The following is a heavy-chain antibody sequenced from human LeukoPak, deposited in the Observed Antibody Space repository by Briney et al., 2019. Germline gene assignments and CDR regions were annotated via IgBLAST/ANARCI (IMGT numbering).Heavy chain of an antibody. V-gene: IGHV4-4*07. CDR3: ARDSGAYCGGDCYGFDY. Sequence: SETLSLTCTVSGGSISSYYWSWIRQPAGKGLEWIGRIYTSGSTNYNSSLKSRVTMSVDTSKNQFSLKLSSVTAADTAVYYCARDSGAYCGGDCYGFDYWGQGTLVTVSS. J-gene: IGHJ4*02. CDR1: GGSISSYY. D-gene: IGHD2-21*02. CDR2: IYTSGST.